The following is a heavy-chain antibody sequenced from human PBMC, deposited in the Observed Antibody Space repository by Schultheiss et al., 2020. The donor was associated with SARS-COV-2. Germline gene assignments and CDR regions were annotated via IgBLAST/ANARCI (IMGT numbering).Heavy chain of an antibody. D-gene: IGHD3-10*01. CDR3: ARARDYLNYFDY. Sequence: ETLSLTCTVSGGSISSYYWSWIRQPPGKGLEWIGYIYYSGSTNYNPSLKSRVTISVDTSKNQFSLKLSSVTAADTAVYYCARARDYLNYFDYWGQGTLVTVSS. CDR2: IYYSGST. J-gene: IGHJ4*02. V-gene: IGHV4-59*01. CDR1: GGSISSYY.